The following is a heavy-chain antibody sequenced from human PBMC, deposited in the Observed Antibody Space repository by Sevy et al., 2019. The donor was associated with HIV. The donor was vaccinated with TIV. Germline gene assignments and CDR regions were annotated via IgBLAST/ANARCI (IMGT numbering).Heavy chain of an antibody. CDR3: ARGGKATPGTRSDAFMDV. CDR1: GFTFSNYW. V-gene: IGHV3-74*01. CDR2: LNKDGSDT. Sequence: GGSLRLSCVASGFTFSNYWMHWVRQAPGKGLVWVSRLNKDGSDTKYADSVKGRFTISRDNAKNTLYLQMNSRRAEDTAVYHCARGGKATPGTRSDAFMDVWGKGTTVTVSS. D-gene: IGHD6-13*01. J-gene: IGHJ6*03.